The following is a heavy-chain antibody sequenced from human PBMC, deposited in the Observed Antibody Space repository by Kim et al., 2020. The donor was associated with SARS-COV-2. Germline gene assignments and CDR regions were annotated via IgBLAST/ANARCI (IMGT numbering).Heavy chain of an antibody. Sequence: GGSLRLSCADSGFSISSHRMHWVRQGPGTGLEWVSSINSDGTITTYADSVKGRFTISRDNAKNMVFLEMNSLRVEDSAIYYCARGGEDWELVRWLDPWG. J-gene: IGHJ5*02. V-gene: IGHV3-74*01. CDR1: GFSISSHR. D-gene: IGHD3-10*01. CDR2: INSDGTIT. CDR3: ARGGEDWELVRWLDP.